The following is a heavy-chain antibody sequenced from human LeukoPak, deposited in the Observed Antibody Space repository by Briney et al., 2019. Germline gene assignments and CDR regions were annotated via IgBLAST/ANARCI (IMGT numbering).Heavy chain of an antibody. CDR1: GGSISSPDYY. CDR2: IYWDDDK. D-gene: IGHD6-19*01. Sequence: TLSLTCSVSGGSISSPDYYWTWIRQPPGKALEWLALIYWDDDKRYRPSLKSRLTITKDTSKNQIVLTMTNMDPVDTATYYCAHSKLPVTGALDYWGQGTLVTVSS. V-gene: IGHV2-5*08. CDR3: AHSKLPVTGALDY. J-gene: IGHJ4*02.